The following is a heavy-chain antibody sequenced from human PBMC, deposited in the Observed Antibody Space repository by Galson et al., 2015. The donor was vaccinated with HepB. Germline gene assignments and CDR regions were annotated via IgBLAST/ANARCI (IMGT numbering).Heavy chain of an antibody. CDR2: ISGSGGST. D-gene: IGHD6-13*01. Sequence: LRLSCAASGFTFSSYAMSWVRQAPGKGLEWVSAISGSGGSTYYADSVKGRFTISRDNSKNTLYLQMNSLRAEDTAVYYCAKKRGIFGIPVPPLLDYWGQGTLVTVSS. J-gene: IGHJ4*02. V-gene: IGHV3-23*01. CDR3: AKKRGIFGIPVPPLLDY. CDR1: GFTFSSYA.